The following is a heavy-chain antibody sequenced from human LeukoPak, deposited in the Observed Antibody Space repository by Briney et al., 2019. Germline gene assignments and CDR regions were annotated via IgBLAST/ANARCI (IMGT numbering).Heavy chain of an antibody. Sequence: SETLSLTCTVFGYSISSGYYWGWIRQPPGKGLEWIGSIYHSGSTYYNPSLKSRVTISVDTSKNQFSLKLSSVTAADTAVYYCARGGCSGGSCYLIHYYYMDVWGKGTTVTVSS. J-gene: IGHJ6*03. CDR1: GYSISSGYY. CDR3: ARGGCSGGSCYLIHYYYMDV. V-gene: IGHV4-38-2*02. CDR2: IYHSGST. D-gene: IGHD2-15*01.